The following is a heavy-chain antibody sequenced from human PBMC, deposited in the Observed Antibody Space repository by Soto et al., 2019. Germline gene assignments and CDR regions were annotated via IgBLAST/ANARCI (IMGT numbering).Heavy chain of an antibody. D-gene: IGHD5-18*01. Sequence: PSETLSLTCTVSGGSIRGGGYYWSWVRQSPRRGLEWIGNIYYSGSTYYNPSLKSRLTISVDTSKNQFSLNLSSVTAADTAVYYCARDRLMATAGTARHYFGLDVWGQGTTVTVSS. CDR3: ARDRLMATAGTARHYFGLDV. V-gene: IGHV4-31*03. CDR1: GGSIRGGGYY. J-gene: IGHJ6*02. CDR2: IYYSGST.